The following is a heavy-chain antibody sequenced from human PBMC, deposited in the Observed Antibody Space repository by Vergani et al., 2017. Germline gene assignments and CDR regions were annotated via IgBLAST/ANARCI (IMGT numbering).Heavy chain of an antibody. D-gene: IGHD3-10*01. Sequence: QVDLHESGPGLVKSSETLSLNCAVSGYSVGSGYYWVWIRQPPGRGLEWLGCVHRNGNTYYTSSLRSRATISRDTSKNQFSLRLTSVTAADTAVYYCARQNPYGSAHVDFWGRGVLVTVSA. CDR1: GYSVGSGYY. CDR3: ARQNPYGSAHVDF. CDR2: VHRNGNT. V-gene: IGHV4-38-2*01. J-gene: IGHJ4*02.